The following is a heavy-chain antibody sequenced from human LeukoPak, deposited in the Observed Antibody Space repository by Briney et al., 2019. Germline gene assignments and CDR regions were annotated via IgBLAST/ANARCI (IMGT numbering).Heavy chain of an antibody. CDR3: ARVSWDTSSWYRCDY. D-gene: IGHD6-13*01. J-gene: IGHJ4*02. Sequence: PGGSLRLSCAVSGFTVSSNYMSWVRQAPGKGLEWVANIKQDGSEKYFVDSVKGRFSISRDNAKNSLYLQMNSLRAEDTAVYYCARVSWDTSSWYRCDYWGQGTLVTVSS. CDR2: IKQDGSEK. CDR1: GFTVSSNY. V-gene: IGHV3-7*01.